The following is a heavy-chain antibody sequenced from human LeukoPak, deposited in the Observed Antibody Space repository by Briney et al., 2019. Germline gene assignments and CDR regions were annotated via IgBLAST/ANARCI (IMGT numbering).Heavy chain of an antibody. Sequence: GGSLRLSCAASGFTFSSYEMNWVRQAPGKGLEWVSYISSSGSTIYYADSVKGRFTISRDNSKNTLYLQMNSLRAEDTAVYYCAKDLEQWLVDWGQGTLVTVSS. CDR3: AKDLEQWLVD. CDR1: GFTFSSYE. CDR2: ISSSGSTI. D-gene: IGHD6-19*01. J-gene: IGHJ4*02. V-gene: IGHV3-48*03.